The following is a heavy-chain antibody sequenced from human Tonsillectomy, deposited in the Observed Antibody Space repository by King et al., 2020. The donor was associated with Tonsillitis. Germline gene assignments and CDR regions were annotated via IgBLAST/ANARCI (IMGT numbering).Heavy chain of an antibody. V-gene: IGHV4-59*01. CDR3: AREGGSYQTYFDY. CDR2: IYYSGST. J-gene: IGHJ4*02. CDR1: GGSISSYY. Sequence: QLQESGPGLVKPSETLSLTCTVSGGSISSYYWSWIRQPPGKGLEWVGYIYYSGSTNYNPSLESRVTISVDTSKNQFSLKLSSVTAADTAVYYCAREGGSYQTYFDYWGQGTLVTVSS. D-gene: IGHD1-26*01.